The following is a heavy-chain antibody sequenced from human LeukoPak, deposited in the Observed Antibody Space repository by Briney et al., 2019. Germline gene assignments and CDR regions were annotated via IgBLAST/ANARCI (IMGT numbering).Heavy chain of an antibody. J-gene: IGHJ4*02. D-gene: IGHD3-22*01. CDR2: ISAYNGNT. V-gene: IGHV1-18*01. CDR1: GYTFTSHG. Sequence: ASVKVSCKASGYTFTSHGISWVRQAPGQGLEWMGWISAYNGNTNYAQKLQGRVTMTTDTSTSTAYTELRSLRSDDTAVYYCARNGDYYDSSGYPFDYWGQGTLVTVSS. CDR3: ARNGDYYDSSGYPFDY.